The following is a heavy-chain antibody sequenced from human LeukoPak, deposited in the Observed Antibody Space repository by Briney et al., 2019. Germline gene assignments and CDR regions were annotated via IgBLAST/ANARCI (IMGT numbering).Heavy chain of an antibody. Sequence: GGSLRLSCAASGFTFSSYAMSWVRQAPGKGLEWVSAISGSGGSTYYADSVKGRFTITRDNSKNTLYLKMNSLRAEDTAVYYCAKVVRLGRWLQFGAFDIWGQGTMVTVSS. V-gene: IGHV3-23*01. J-gene: IGHJ3*02. D-gene: IGHD5-12*01. CDR1: GFTFSSYA. CDR2: ISGSGGST. CDR3: AKVVRLGRWLQFGAFDI.